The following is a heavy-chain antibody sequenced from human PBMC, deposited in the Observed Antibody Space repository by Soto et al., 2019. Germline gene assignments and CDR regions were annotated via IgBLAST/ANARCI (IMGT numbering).Heavy chain of an antibody. CDR1: GYTFTSCG. CDR3: ARDYTGYGGGDAFDI. D-gene: IGHD4-17*01. CDR2: ISAYNGNT. V-gene: IGHV1-18*01. Sequence: QVQLVQSGAEVKKPGASVKVSCKASGYTFTSCGISWVRQAPGHGLQRMGWISAYNGNTNYAQKLQGRVTMTTDTSRSTGYMELRSLRSDDTAVYYGARDYTGYGGGDAFDIWGQGTMVTVSS. J-gene: IGHJ3*02.